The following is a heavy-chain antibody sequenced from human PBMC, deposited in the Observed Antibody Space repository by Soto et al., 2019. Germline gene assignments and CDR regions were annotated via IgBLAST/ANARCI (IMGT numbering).Heavy chain of an antibody. V-gene: IGHV3-21*01. CDR2: ISGTSDYI. CDR1: GFTFSSSS. CDR3: ARDGSYGSGRIETPGFDY. Sequence: GGSLRLSCATSGFTFSSSSMNWVRQAPGKRLEWVSSISGTSDYIDYADAVKGRFTISRDNAKNSLSLQMNSLRAEDTAVYYCARDGSYGSGRIETPGFDYWGQGTLVTVSS. D-gene: IGHD3-10*01. J-gene: IGHJ4*02.